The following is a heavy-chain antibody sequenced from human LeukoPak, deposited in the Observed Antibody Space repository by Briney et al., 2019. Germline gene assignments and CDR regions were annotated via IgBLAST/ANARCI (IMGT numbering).Heavy chain of an antibody. V-gene: IGHV3-74*01. CDR2: INTDGSTR. CDR1: GFIFSNHW. CDR3: ARDQNYYGSRSYSDY. J-gene: IGHJ4*02. Sequence: PGGSLRLSCAASGFIFSNHWMHWVRQAPGKGLVWVSRINTDGSTRTYADSVKGRFTISRDNAKNTLYLQMNSLRPEDTAVYYCARDQNYYGSRSYSDYWGQGTLVTVSS. D-gene: IGHD3-10*01.